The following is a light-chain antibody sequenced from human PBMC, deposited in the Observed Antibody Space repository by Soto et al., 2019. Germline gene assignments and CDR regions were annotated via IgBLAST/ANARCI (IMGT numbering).Light chain of an antibody. V-gene: IGKV3-11*01. CDR1: QSVSSY. J-gene: IGKJ2*01. Sequence: EIVLTQSPATLSLSPGERATLSCRVSQSVSSYLAWYQQKPGQAPRLLIYDASNRATGIPARFSGSGSGTDFTLTISSLEPEDFAVYYCQQRGTFGQGTKLEIK. CDR2: DAS. CDR3: QQRGT.